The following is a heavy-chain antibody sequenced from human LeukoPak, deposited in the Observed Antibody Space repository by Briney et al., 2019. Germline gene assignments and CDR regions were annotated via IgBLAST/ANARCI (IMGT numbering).Heavy chain of an antibody. D-gene: IGHD6-13*01. CDR1: GFTVCSSY. V-gene: IGHV3-66*01. CDR3: ARGAISSWYED. Sequence: GGSLSLSCARSGFTVCSSYMSWVRQAPGKGVEWVSVLYSGGSIFYADSVKGRFTISRDISKNMLYLQMNSLRADDTAVYYCARGAISSWYEDWGQGTLVTVSS. J-gene: IGHJ4*02. CDR2: LYSGGSI.